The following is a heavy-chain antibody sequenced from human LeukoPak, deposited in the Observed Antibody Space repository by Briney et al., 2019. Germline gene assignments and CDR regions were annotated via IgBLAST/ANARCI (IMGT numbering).Heavy chain of an antibody. D-gene: IGHD4-17*01. V-gene: IGHV3-30*18. CDR3: AKRPSDYGDYVSYFDY. J-gene: IGHJ4*02. Sequence: GGSLRLSCAASGFSFISYVMHWVRQAPGKGLEWVGVISDDGRRKDYADSVKGRFTISRDNSKDTLYLQMNSLRAEDTAVYYCAKRPSDYGDYVSYFDYWGQGTLVTVSS. CDR2: ISDDGRRK. CDR1: GFSFISYV.